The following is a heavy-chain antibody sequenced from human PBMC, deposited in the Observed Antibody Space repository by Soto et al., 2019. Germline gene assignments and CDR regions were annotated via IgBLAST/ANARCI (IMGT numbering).Heavy chain of an antibody. V-gene: IGHV3-64*01. CDR2: ISSNGVVT. Sequence: EVQLAASGEGWAQPGGSMDLAYATSEFTLMGYAMNWVRQAPGKGLKYVSGISSNGVVTSYANSGQGRFTISRDNFKNTVYLQMGSLRPEAMAVYYCARRARPDFYYMDVWSKWTTLIVSS. J-gene: IGHJ6*03. CDR3: ARRARPDFYYMDV. CDR1: EFTLMGYA. D-gene: IGHD6-6*01.